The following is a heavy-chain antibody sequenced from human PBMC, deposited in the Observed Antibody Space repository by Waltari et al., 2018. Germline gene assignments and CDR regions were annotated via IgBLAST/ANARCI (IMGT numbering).Heavy chain of an antibody. V-gene: IGHV4-4*09. CDR1: GGSISSYY. CDR2: IYTSGST. Sequence: QVQLQESGPGLVKPSETLSLTCTVSGGSISSYYWSWIRQPPGKGLEWIGYIYTSGSTNYNPSLRSRVTLSVDTTKNQFSLKLCSVTAADAAVYYCARVLLVLDDYGDYTDFDAFDICGQGTMVTVSA. D-gene: IGHD4-17*01. J-gene: IGHJ3*02. CDR3: ARVLLVLDDYGDYTDFDAFDI.